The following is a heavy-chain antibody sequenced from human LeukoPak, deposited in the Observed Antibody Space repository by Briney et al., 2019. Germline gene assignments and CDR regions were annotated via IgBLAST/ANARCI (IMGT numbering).Heavy chain of an antibody. V-gene: IGHV4-31*03. CDR3: ARSRGGSGTPGWFDR. Sequence: SQTLSLTCTVSGGSISSGGYYWSWIRQHPGKGLEWIGYIYYSGSTYYNPSLKSRVTISVDTSKNQFSLKLSSVTAADTAVYYCARSRGGSGTPGWFDRWGHGTLVSVSS. CDR2: IYYSGST. D-gene: IGHD3-10*01. J-gene: IGHJ5*02. CDR1: GGSISSGGYY.